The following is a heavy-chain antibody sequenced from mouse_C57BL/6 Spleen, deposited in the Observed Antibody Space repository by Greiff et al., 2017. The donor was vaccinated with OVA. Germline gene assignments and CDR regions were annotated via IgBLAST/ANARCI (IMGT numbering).Heavy chain of an antibody. CDR3: ARRYGYDGGYYAMDY. D-gene: IGHD2-2*01. V-gene: IGHV5-6*02. CDR2: ISSGGSYT. CDR1: GFTFSSYG. Sequence: DVKLQESGGDLVKPGGSLKLSCAASGFTFSSYGMSWVRQTPDKRLEWVATISSGGSYTYYPDSVKGRFTISRDNAKNTLYLQMSSLKSEDTAMYYCARRYGYDGGYYAMDYWGQGTSVTVSS. J-gene: IGHJ4*01.